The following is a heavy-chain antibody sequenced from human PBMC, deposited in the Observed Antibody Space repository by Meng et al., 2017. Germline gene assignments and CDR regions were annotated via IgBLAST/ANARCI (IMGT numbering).Heavy chain of an antibody. V-gene: IGHV4-4*02. D-gene: IGHD2/OR15-2a*01. CDR2: IYHSGST. J-gene: IGHJ4*02. CDR3: AILSGPGFIDY. CDR1: GGSISSSNW. Sequence: GSLRLSCAVSGGSISSSNWWRWVRQPPGKGLEWSGEIYHSGSTNYNPSLKSRVTISVDKSKNQFSLKLSSVTAADTAVYYCAILSGPGFIDYWGQGTLVTVSS.